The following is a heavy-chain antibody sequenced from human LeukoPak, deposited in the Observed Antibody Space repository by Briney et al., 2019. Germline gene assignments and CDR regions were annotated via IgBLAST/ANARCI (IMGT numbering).Heavy chain of an antibody. CDR1: GFTFSSYA. V-gene: IGHV3-23*01. D-gene: IGHD6-25*01. J-gene: IGHJ5*02. CDR3: ARDSGRRNRFDP. Sequence: GGSLRLSCAASGFTFSSYAMSWVRQAPGKGLEWVSAISGSGGSTYYADSVKGRFTISRDNSKNTLYLQMNSLRAEDTAVYYCARDSGRRNRFDPWGQGTLVTVSS. CDR2: ISGSGGST.